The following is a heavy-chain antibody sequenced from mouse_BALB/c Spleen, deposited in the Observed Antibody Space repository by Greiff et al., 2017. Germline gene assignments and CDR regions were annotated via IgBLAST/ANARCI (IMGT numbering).Heavy chain of an antibody. CDR3: TSYYGYDRSYWYFDV. V-gene: IGHV1S127*01. Sequence: QVQLQQPGAELVKPGASVKMSCKASGYTFTSYWMHWVKQRPGQGLEWIGVIDPSDSYTSYNQKFKGKATLTVDTSSSTAYMQLSSLTSEDSAVYYCTSYYGYDRSYWYFDVWGAGTTVTVSS. CDR1: GYTFTSYW. J-gene: IGHJ1*01. D-gene: IGHD2-2*01. CDR2: IDPSDSYT.